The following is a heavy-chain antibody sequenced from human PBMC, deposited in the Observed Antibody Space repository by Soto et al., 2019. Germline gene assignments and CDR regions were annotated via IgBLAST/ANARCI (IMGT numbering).Heavy chain of an antibody. CDR2: IYYSGST. CDR1: GGSISSGGYY. D-gene: IGHD3-9*01. Sequence: QVQLQESGPGLVKPSQTLSLTCTVSGGSISSGGYYWSWIRQHPGKGLEWIGYIYYSGSTYYNPSLKSRVTISVATSKNQFSLKLSSVTAADTAVYYCARVDITFRNYDILTGPHIGNPYFDYWGQGTLVTVSS. J-gene: IGHJ4*02. V-gene: IGHV4-31*03. CDR3: ARVDITFRNYDILTGPHIGNPYFDY.